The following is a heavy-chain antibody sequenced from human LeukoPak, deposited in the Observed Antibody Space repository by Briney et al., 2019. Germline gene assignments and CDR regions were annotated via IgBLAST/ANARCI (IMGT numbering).Heavy chain of an antibody. CDR1: GYSFTNYW. CDR3: ARQTGGNGIDY. V-gene: IGHV5-51*01. D-gene: IGHD7-27*01. CDR2: IYPGDSDT. J-gene: IGHJ4*02. Sequence: GESLKISCKGSGYSFTNYWIGWVRQMSGKGLEWMGIIYPGDSDTRYSPSFQGQVTISADKSTSTAYLQRSSLKASDTAMYYCARQTGGNGIDYWGQGTLVTVSS.